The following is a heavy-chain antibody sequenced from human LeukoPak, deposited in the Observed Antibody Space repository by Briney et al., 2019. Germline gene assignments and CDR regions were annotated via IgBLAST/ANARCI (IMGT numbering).Heavy chain of an antibody. V-gene: IGHV4-4*02. Sequence: SGTLSLTCGVSGGSISSSNWWSWVRQPTGKGLEWIGEIYHSGSTNYNPSLKSRVTISVDKSKNQFSLKLSSVTAADTAVYYCARGGRYDSSGDYLGRGQGTLVTVSS. J-gene: IGHJ4*02. CDR2: IYHSGST. CDR1: GGSISSSNW. CDR3: ARGGRYDSSGDYLG. D-gene: IGHD3-22*01.